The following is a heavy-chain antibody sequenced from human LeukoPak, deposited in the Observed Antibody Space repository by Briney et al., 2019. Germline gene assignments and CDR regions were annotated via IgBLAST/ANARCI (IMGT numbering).Heavy chain of an antibody. CDR1: GFTFSSYI. J-gene: IGHJ4*02. CDR2: ITSRSSYI. CDR3: ARAPGGTMVLDY. Sequence: PGGSLRLSCAASGFTFSSYIMNWVRRAPGKGLEWVSSITSRSSYIYYADSVKGRFTIYRDNAKNTLYLQMNSLRAEDTALYYCARAPGGTMVLDYWGQGTLVTVSS. V-gene: IGHV3-21*06. D-gene: IGHD3-10*01.